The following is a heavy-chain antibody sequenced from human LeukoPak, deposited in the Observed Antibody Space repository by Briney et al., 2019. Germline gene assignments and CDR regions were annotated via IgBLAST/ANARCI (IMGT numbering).Heavy chain of an antibody. CDR2: IYYSGST. J-gene: IGHJ2*01. CDR3: ARNLKYYDILTGQWDWYFDL. CDR1: GGSISSSSYY. V-gene: IGHV4-39*07. D-gene: IGHD3-9*01. Sequence: PSETLSLTCTVSGGSISSSSYYWGWIRQPPGKGLEWIGSIYYSGSTYYNPSLKSRVTISVDTSKNQFSLKLSSVTAADTAVYYCARNLKYYDILTGQWDWYFDLWGRGTLVTVSS.